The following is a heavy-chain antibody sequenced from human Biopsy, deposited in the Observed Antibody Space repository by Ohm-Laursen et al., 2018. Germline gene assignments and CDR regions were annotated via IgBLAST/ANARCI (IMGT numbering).Heavy chain of an antibody. V-gene: IGHV1-46*01. CDR2: INPSGSTT. J-gene: IGHJ4*02. Sequence: SVKVSCKSSGYSFTSYYMHWVRQAPGQGLEWMGMINPSGSTTSYPQIFQGRVTMTRDTSKSTVYMELSSLRSAGTAVYFCARNTGWYGDLYYFDYWGQGTLVTVSS. CDR1: GYSFTSYY. CDR3: ARNTGWYGDLYYFDY. D-gene: IGHD6-19*01.